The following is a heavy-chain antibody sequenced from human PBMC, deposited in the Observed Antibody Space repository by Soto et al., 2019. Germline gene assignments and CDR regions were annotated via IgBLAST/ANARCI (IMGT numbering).Heavy chain of an antibody. Sequence: GPTQVKPRQTLTLTCTFSGFSLTTSGVGVGWIRQSPGKAPEWLALIYWDDDKRYSPSLKGRLTITKDTSKNQVGLTMADLDPADTATYYCAHRVLRTVFGLVTTTAIYFDFWGQGTPVAVSS. CDR1: GFSLTTSGVG. CDR2: IYWDDDK. D-gene: IGHD3-3*01. J-gene: IGHJ4*02. CDR3: AHRVLRTVFGLVTTTAIYFDF. V-gene: IGHV2-5*02.